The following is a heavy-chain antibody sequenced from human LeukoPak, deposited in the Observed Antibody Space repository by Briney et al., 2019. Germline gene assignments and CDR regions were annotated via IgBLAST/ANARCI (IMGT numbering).Heavy chain of an antibody. CDR3: ATENTYYYGSGSHGDY. CDR1: GYTFTSYD. V-gene: IGHV1-8*01. D-gene: IGHD3-10*01. CDR2: MNPNSGNT. Sequence: ASVKVSCKASGYTFTSYDINWVRQATGQGLEWMGWMNPNSGNTGYAQKFQGRVTMNRNTSISTAYMELSSLRSEDTAVYYCATENTYYYGSGSHGDYWGQGTLVTVSS. J-gene: IGHJ4*02.